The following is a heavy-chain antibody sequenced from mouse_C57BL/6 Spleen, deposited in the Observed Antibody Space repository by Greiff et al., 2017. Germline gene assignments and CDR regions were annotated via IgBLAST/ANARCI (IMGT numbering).Heavy chain of an antibody. V-gene: IGHV1-52*01. Sequence: VQLQQPGAELVRPGSSVKLSCKASGYTFTSYWMHWVKQRPIQGLEWIGNIDPSDSETHYNQKFKDKATLTVDKSSSTAYMQLSSLTSEDSAVYYCARSKAGTGYFDGWGTGTTVTVSS. CDR3: ARSKAGTGYFDG. CDR1: GYTFTSYW. D-gene: IGHD4-1*01. J-gene: IGHJ1*03. CDR2: IDPSDSET.